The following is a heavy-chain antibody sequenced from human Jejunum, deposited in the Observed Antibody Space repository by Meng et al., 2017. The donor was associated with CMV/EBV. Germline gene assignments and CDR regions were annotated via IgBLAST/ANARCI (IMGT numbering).Heavy chain of an antibody. Sequence: WRSWGRQDQGKGLEWVAKRNQDGRETYYVESVRGRFSISRDNAKNSLYLQMSSLRAEDTAVYFWARGGITVFGVVIIDYYGMDVWGQGTTVTVSS. CDR3: ARGGITVFGVVIIDYYGMDV. D-gene: IGHD3-3*01. J-gene: IGHJ6*02. CDR2: RNQDGRET. CDR1: W. V-gene: IGHV3-7*01.